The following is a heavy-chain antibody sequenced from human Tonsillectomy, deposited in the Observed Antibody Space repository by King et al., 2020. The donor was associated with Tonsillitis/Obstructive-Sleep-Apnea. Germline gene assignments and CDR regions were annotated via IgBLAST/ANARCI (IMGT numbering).Heavy chain of an antibody. CDR1: GGSISSSSYY. V-gene: IGHV4-39*01. Sequence: QLQESGPGLVKPSETLYLTCTVSGGSISSSSYYWGWIRQPPGKGLEWIGSIYYSGSTYYNPSLKSRVTISVDTSKNQFSLKLSSVTAADTAVYYCARLKGYCSSTSCPTYMDVWGKGTTVTVSS. D-gene: IGHD2-2*01. CDR2: IYYSGST. J-gene: IGHJ6*03. CDR3: ARLKGYCSSTSCPTYMDV.